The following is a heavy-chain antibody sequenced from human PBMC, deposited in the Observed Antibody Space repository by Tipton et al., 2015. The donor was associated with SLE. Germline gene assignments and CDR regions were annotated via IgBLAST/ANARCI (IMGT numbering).Heavy chain of an antibody. CDR2: ISDGGGT. V-gene: IGHV4-59*12. J-gene: IGHJ6*02. Sequence: TLSLTCSVSGGSISSNYWIWIRQPPGKGLEWIGYISDGGGTNYNPSLKSRVTISLDKSKNHFSLRLSSLTAADTAVYYCARGPDYSNYYFYRMDVWGQGTTVTVSS. D-gene: IGHD4-11*01. CDR1: GGSISSNY. CDR3: ARGPDYSNYYFYRMDV.